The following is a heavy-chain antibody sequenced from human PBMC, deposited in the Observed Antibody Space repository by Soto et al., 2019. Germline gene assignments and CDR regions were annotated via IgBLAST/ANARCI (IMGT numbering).Heavy chain of an antibody. CDR1: GGTFSIYA. CDR3: ARGGGTSHGSSGCHYGHFQQ. Sequence: QVQLVQSGAEVKTPGSSVKVSCKASGGTFSIYAFSWVRQAPGQGLEWMGGIIPMVGTPNYAQKFQGRVTISADASRSTADMELRSLTFQAPALYYGARGGGTSHGSSGCHYGHFQQWGQGTLVTVSS. V-gene: IGHV1-69*01. J-gene: IGHJ1*01. CDR2: IIPMVGTP. D-gene: IGHD3-22*01.